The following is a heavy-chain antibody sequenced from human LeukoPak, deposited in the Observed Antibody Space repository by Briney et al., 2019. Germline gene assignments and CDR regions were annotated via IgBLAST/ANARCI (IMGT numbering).Heavy chain of an antibody. Sequence: GGSLRLSCAASGFTFVSYWMHWVRQAPGKGLGWVSRINGYGSSTDFADSVKGRFTISRDNAKNTLYLQMNSLRAEDTAVYYRARDAPGNTALDYWGQGTLVTVSS. J-gene: IGHJ4*02. CDR3: ARDAPGNTALDY. CDR1: GFTFVSYW. CDR2: INGYGSST. D-gene: IGHD4-17*01. V-gene: IGHV3-74*01.